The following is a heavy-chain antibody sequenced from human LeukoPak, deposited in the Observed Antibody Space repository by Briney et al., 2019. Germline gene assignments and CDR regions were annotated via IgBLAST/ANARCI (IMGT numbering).Heavy chain of an antibody. Sequence: GGSLRLSCAASGFTFSSYGMHWVRQAPGKGLEWVAVIWYDGSNKYYADSVKGRFTISRDNSKNTLYLQMNSLRAEDTAVYYCARDCGSWSELDAFDIWGQGTMVTVSS. CDR2: IWYDGSNK. J-gene: IGHJ3*02. CDR3: ARDCGSWSELDAFDI. V-gene: IGHV3-33*01. CDR1: GFTFSSYG. D-gene: IGHD6-13*01.